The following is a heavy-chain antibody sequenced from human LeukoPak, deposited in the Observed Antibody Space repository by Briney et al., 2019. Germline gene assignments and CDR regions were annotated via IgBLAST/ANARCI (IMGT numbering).Heavy chain of an antibody. CDR2: IYSDDSDI. V-gene: IGHV5-51*01. J-gene: IGHJ3*02. CDR3: ARGIIGTTSSDDAFDI. D-gene: IGHD1-7*01. Sequence: GESLKISCKGSGYRFTSYWIAWVRQMSGKGPEWMGIIYSDDSDIRYSPSFQGQVTISADKSISTAYLQWRSLKASDTAMYYCARGIIGTTSSDDAFDIWGQGTMVTVSS. CDR1: GYRFTSYW.